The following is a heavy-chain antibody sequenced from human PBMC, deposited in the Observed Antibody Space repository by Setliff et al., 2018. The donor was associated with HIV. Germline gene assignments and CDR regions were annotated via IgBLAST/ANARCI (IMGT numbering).Heavy chain of an antibody. Sequence: PGGSLRLSCAASGFTFSDYGFHWVRQAPGKGLEWVAVISYDGSYKYYADSVKGRFTISRDNSKNTLYVQMNSLRSEDTAVYYCARDRRPAGINYGYGYLDDWGQGTLVTVSS. J-gene: IGHJ4*02. D-gene: IGHD2-2*02. V-gene: IGHV3-30*19. CDR2: ISYDGSYK. CDR3: ARDRRPAGINYGYGYLDD. CDR1: GFTFSDYG.